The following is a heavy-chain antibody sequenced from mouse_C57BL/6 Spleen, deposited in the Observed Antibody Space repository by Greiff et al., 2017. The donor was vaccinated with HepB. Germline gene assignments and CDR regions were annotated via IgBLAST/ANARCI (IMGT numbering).Heavy chain of an antibody. Sequence: EVQGVESGGGLVKPGGSLKLSCAASGFTFSDYGMHWVRQAPEKGLEWVAYISSGSSTIYYADTVKGRFTISRDNAKNTLFLQMTSLRSEDTAMYYCARPHYYGSSYPYYYAMDYWGQGTSVTVSS. CDR1: GFTFSDYG. D-gene: IGHD1-1*01. J-gene: IGHJ4*01. CDR3: ARPHYYGSSYPYYYAMDY. V-gene: IGHV5-17*01. CDR2: ISSGSSTI.